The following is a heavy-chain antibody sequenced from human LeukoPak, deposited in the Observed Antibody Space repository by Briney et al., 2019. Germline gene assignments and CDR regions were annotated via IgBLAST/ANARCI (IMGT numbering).Heavy chain of an antibody. V-gene: IGHV3-NL1*01. D-gene: IGHD3-10*01. CDR3: ARDRHAFYGSGSYTEYFQH. Sequence: PGGSLRLSCAASGFTFSIYGIHWVRQAPGKGLEWVAVISSGDSTYYADSVKGRFTISRDNAKNSLYLQMNSLRAEDTAVYYCARDRHAFYGSGSYTEYFQHWGQGTLVTVSS. J-gene: IGHJ1*01. CDR1: GFTFSIYG. CDR2: ISSGDST.